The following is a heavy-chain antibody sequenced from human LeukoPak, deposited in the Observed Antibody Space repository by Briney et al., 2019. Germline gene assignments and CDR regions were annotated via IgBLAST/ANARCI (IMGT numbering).Heavy chain of an antibody. D-gene: IGHD3-16*01. CDR2: INHSGST. Sequence: SETLSLTCAVYGGSFSGYYWSWIRQPPGKGLEWIGEINHSGSTNYNPSLKSRVTISVDTSKNQFSLKLSSVTAADTAVYYCARGLGMITFGGVSRRGNWFDPWGQGTLVTVSS. V-gene: IGHV4-34*01. CDR3: ARGLGMITFGGVSRRGNWFDP. J-gene: IGHJ5*02. CDR1: GGSFSGYY.